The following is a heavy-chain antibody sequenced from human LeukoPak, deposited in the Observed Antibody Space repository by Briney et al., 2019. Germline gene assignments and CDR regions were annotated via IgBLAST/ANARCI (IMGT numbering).Heavy chain of an antibody. CDR2: ISGSGSYT. J-gene: IGHJ4*02. V-gene: IGHV3-11*05. CDR1: GFTFSDYY. CDR3: ARVVAILGTYYFDY. D-gene: IGHD2-15*01. Sequence: PGGSLTLSCAASGFTFSDYYMSWIRQAPGKGLEWVSSISGSGSYTKYADSVKGRFTISRDNAKNSLYLQMNSLRGEDTAVYYCARVVAILGTYYFDYWGQGTLVTVSS.